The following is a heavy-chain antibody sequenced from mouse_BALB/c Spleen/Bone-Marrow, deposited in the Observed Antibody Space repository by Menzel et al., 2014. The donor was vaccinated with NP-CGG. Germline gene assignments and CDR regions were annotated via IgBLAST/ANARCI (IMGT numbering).Heavy chain of an antibody. J-gene: IGHJ2*01. CDR1: GYTFTRYY. D-gene: IGHD1-1*01. CDR3: SLLGDY. V-gene: IGHV1-53*01. CDR2: INPYNGGT. Sequence: QVQLQQSGAELVKPGASVKLSYKASGYTFTRYYMYWVKQRPGQGLEWIGGINPYNGGTHFNEKFKSKATLTVDKSSSTAYMQLNSLTSGDSAVYYCSLLGDYWGQGTTLTVSS.